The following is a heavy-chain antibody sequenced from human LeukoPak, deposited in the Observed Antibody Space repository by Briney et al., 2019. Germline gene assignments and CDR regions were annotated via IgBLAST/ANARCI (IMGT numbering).Heavy chain of an antibody. CDR1: GYTFSNYW. V-gene: IGHV5-51*01. D-gene: IGHD3-22*01. CDR3: ARSRDSSGYYYLI. CDR2: IYPDDSNT. Sequence: GESLKISXEASGYTFSNYWIGWVRQMPGKGLEWMGIIYPDDSNTIYSPSFQGQVTISADKSISAAYLQWSSLKASDTAMYYCARSRDSSGYYYLIWGQGTLVTVSS. J-gene: IGHJ4*02.